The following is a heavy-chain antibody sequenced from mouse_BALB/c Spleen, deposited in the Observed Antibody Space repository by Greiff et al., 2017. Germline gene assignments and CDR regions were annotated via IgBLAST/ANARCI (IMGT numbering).Heavy chain of an antibody. CDR3: ERGIGAWCAY. Sequence: VHVKQSGPELVKPGASVKMSCKASGYTFTSYVMHWVKQKPGQGLEWIGYINPYNDGTKYNEKFKGKATLTSDKSSSTAYMELSSLTSEDSAVYYSERGIGAWCAYGGQGKLVTVDA. CDR1: GYTFTSYV. J-gene: IGHJ3*01. V-gene: IGHV1-14*01. CDR2: INPYNDGT.